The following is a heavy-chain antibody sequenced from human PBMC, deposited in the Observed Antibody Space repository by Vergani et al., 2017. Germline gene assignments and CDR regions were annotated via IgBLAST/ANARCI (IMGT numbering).Heavy chain of an antibody. D-gene: IGHD3-22*01. CDR2: IYYSGST. V-gene: IGHV4-34*01. J-gene: IGHJ4*02. CDR1: GGSFSGYY. CDR3: ARGDGGLYYYDSSCYLDY. Sequence: QVQLQQWGAGLLKPSETLSLTCAVYGGSFSGYYWSWIRQPPGKGLEWIGYIYYSGSTYYNPSLKSRVTISVDTSKNQFSLKLSSVTAADTAVYYCARGDGGLYYYDSSCYLDYWGQGTLVTVSS.